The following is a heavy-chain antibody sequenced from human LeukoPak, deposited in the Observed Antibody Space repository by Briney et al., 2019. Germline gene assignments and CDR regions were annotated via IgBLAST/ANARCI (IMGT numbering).Heavy chain of an antibody. CDR2: ISAYNGNT. CDR3: ARENYGDRTFDY. D-gene: IGHD4-17*01. J-gene: IGHJ4*02. Sequence: GASVKVSCKASGYTFTSYYMHWVRQAPGQGLEWMGWISAYNGNTNYAQKLQGRVTMTTDTSTSTAYMELRSLRSDDTAVYYCARENYGDRTFDYWGQGTLVTVSS. CDR1: GYTFTSYY. V-gene: IGHV1-18*04.